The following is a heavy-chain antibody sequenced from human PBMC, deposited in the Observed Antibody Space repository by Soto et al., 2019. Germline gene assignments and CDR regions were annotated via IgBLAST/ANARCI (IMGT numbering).Heavy chain of an antibody. Sequence: ASVKVSCKASGYTFTTYAIHWVRQAPGQGLEWMGWINSGNGNTKYSQKLQGRVTITRDTYASTAYMELSSLRSDDTAVYYCARDCCSAYCSGGSCFSDHDAFDIWGQGTRGTVSS. D-gene: IGHD2-15*01. V-gene: IGHV1-3*01. CDR2: INSGNGNT. CDR3: ARDCCSAYCSGGSCFSDHDAFDI. J-gene: IGHJ3*02. CDR1: GYTFTTYA.